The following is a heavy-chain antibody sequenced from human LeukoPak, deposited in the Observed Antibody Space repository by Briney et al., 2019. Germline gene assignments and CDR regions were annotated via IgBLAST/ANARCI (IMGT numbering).Heavy chain of an antibody. J-gene: IGHJ5*02. CDR2: ISSSSGYI. CDR3: ARETAAAGNWFDP. CDR1: GFTFSSYS. Sequence: GGSLRLSCAASGFTFSSYSMNWVRQAPGKGLEWVSSISSSSGYIYYADSVKGRFTISRDNAKNSLYLQMNSLRAEDTAVYYCARETAAAGNWFDPWGQGTLVTVSS. V-gene: IGHV3-21*01. D-gene: IGHD6-13*01.